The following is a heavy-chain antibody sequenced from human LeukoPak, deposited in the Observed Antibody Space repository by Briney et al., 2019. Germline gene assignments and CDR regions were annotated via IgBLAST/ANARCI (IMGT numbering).Heavy chain of an antibody. CDR3: ARDSTTSYWYFDL. Sequence: GGSLRLSCAASGFTFSSYAMNWVRLAPGKGLEWVSGITGSGDNTYYAESVKGRFTISRDNAKNSLYLQMNSLRAEDTAVYYCARDSTTSYWYFDLWGRGTLVTVSS. CDR2: ITGSGDNT. D-gene: IGHD1-26*01. V-gene: IGHV3-23*01. J-gene: IGHJ2*01. CDR1: GFTFSSYA.